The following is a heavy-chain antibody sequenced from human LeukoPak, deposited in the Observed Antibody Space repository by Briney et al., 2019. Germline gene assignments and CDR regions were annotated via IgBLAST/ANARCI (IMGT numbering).Heavy chain of an antibody. CDR2: IYPGDSRI. CDR3: ACRDLTSTWSLP. V-gene: IGHV5-51*01. Sequence: GESLKISFQGFGYRFTSYRIGWVRPVPGKGMGWMGVIYPGDSRIRYNPSFQGQVTISVDKSISTAYLHWVSLKASDTAMYYCACRDLTSTWSLPWGQGTLVTVSS. CDR1: GYRFTSYR. D-gene: IGHD6-13*01. J-gene: IGHJ5*02.